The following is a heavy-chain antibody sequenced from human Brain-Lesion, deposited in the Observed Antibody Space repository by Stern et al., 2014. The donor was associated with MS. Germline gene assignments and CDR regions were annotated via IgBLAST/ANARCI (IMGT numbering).Heavy chain of an antibody. V-gene: IGHV4-61*02. Sequence: QVQLVESGPGLVKPSQTLSLSCTVSGGSISSGGYYWSWIRQPAGKGLEWIGRIFNSGSTSYNPSLKSRVHISKDTSKTQFSLRLNPRTAADTAVYYCARGRVVPGFQYYATDVWGQGTTVIVSS. D-gene: IGHD2-2*01. CDR1: GGSISSGGYY. CDR2: IFNSGST. J-gene: IGHJ6*02. CDR3: ARGRVVPGFQYYATDV.